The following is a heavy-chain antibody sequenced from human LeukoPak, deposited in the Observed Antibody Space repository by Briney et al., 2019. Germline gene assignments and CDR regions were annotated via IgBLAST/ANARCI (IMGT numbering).Heavy chain of an antibody. CDR3: ASSTWYSGSYTDY. CDR1: GRSISSYY. CDR2: IYTSGST. Sequence: PSETLSLTCTVSGRSISSYYWSWLRQPAGKGLEWIGRIYTSGSTNYNPSLERRVTMSVDTSKNQLSLKLSSVTAADKAVYYCASSTWYSGSYTDYWGQGTLVTVSS. D-gene: IGHD1-26*01. V-gene: IGHV4-4*07. J-gene: IGHJ4*02.